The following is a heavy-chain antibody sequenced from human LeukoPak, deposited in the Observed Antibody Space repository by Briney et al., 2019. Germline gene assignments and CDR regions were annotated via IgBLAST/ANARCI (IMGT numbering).Heavy chain of an antibody. J-gene: IGHJ4*02. CDR2: ISGNTSYI. Sequence: GGSLRLSCVASGFSLFSYSINWVRQAPGKGLEWVSSISGNTSYIYYADSVKGRFTISRDNAKNSLYLQMNSLTVEDSAVYCCAGPYHYGDFSYWGQGSLVSVSS. D-gene: IGHD4-17*01. CDR3: AGPYHYGDFSY. V-gene: IGHV3-21*04. CDR1: GFSLFSYS.